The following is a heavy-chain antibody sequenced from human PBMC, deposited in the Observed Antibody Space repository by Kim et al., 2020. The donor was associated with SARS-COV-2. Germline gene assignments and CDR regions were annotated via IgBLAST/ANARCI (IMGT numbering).Heavy chain of an antibody. Sequence: YNDYAVSVKSRITINPDTSKNQFARQLNSVTPEDTAVYYCARGARSGFDYWGQGTLVTVSS. D-gene: IGHD3-10*01. V-gene: IGHV6-1*01. J-gene: IGHJ4*02. CDR2: YN. CDR3: ARGARSGFDY.